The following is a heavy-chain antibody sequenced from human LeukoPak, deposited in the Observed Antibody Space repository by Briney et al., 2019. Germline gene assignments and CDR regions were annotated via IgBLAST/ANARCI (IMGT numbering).Heavy chain of an antibody. CDR1: GASVSSGGYY. CDR2: IYYSGST. J-gene: IGHJ4*02. Sequence: SETLSLTCTVSGASVSSGGYYWSWIRQPPGKGLEWIGNIYYSGSTNYNPSLKSRVTISVDTSKNQFSLKLSSVTAADTAVYYCARGRYSYEWGQGTLVTVSS. D-gene: IGHD5-18*01. CDR3: ARGRYSYE. V-gene: IGHV4-61*08.